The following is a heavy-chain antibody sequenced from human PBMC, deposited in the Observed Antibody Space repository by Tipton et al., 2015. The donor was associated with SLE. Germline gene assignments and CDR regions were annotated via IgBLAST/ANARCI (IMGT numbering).Heavy chain of an antibody. Sequence: TLSLTCAVSGYSISSGYYWGWIRQPPGKGLEWIGSIYHSGSTYYNPSLKSRVTISVDTSKNQFSLKLSSVTAADTAVYYCAKAHDQRAAAGTGNFDYWGQGTLVTVSS. J-gene: IGHJ4*02. D-gene: IGHD6-13*01. CDR1: GYSISSGYY. V-gene: IGHV4-38-2*01. CDR2: IYHSGST. CDR3: AKAHDQRAAAGTGNFDY.